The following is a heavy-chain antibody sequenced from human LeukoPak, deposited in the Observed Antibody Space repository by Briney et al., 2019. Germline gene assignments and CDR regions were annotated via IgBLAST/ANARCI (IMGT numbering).Heavy chain of an antibody. Sequence: SETLSLTCAVYGGSFSGYYWSWIRQPPGKGLEWIGEINHSGSTNYNPSLKTRVTISVDTSKNQFSLKPSSVTAADTAVYYCARRSGEQLVHFQHWGQGTLVTVSS. CDR2: INHSGST. CDR1: GGSFSGYY. J-gene: IGHJ1*01. D-gene: IGHD6-13*01. V-gene: IGHV4-34*01. CDR3: ARRSGEQLVHFQH.